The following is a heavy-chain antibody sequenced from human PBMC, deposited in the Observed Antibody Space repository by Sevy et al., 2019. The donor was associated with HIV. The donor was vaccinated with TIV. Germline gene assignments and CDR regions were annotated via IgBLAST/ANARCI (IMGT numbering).Heavy chain of an antibody. CDR1: GFRFSGYY. D-gene: IGHD3-3*01. J-gene: IGHJ5*02. Sequence: GGCLRLSCVGSGFRFSGYYMNWIRQAPGKGLEWVSYISGTGNTKYYTDSVKGRFTISRDNAKNSLYLEMNSLRVDDTAVYYRARDPTYYDFWAGYYTGWFDPWGQGTLVTVSS. CDR3: ARDPTYYDFWAGYYTGWFDP. CDR2: ISGTGNTK. V-gene: IGHV3-11*01.